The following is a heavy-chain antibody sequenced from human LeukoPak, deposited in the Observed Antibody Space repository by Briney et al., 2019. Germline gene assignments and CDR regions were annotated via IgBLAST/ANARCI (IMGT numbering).Heavy chain of an antibody. V-gene: IGHV3-23*01. CDR2: ITGSGGNT. D-gene: IGHD4-17*01. J-gene: IGHJ4*02. CDR3: ARGGATVSSRSFDY. CDR1: GFTFSNYA. Sequence: PGGSLRLSCVASGFTFSNYAMSWVRQAPGKGLEWVSAITGSGGNTYYADSVKGRFTISRDNSKNTVFLQMNSLRAEDTAVYYCARGGATVSSRSFDYWGQGTLVTVSS.